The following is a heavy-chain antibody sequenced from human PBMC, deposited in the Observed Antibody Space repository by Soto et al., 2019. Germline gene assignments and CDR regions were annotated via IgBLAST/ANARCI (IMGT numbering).Heavy chain of an antibody. D-gene: IGHD6-19*01. J-gene: IGHJ5*02. CDR3: VRVERIAVPWLDL. CDR1: GGSFSGYY. V-gene: IGHV4-34*01. CDR2: MNHSGST. Sequence: PSETLSLTCAVDGGSFSGYYWGWIRQPPGKGLGWVGEMNHSGSTYYNTSLKSPVTISVDKSKNQFSLKLTSVTAADTAVYSCVRVERIAVPWLDLWGQGTPVTVSS.